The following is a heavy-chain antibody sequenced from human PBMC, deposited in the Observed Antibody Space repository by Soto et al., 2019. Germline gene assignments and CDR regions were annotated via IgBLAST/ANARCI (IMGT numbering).Heavy chain of an antibody. V-gene: IGHV4-34*01. Sequence: SETLSLTCAVYGGSFSGYYWSWIRQPPGKGLEWIGEINHSGSTNYNPSLKSRVTISLETSKNQFSLNLSSVTAADTAVYYCARRQQKYILGASFDYWGQGTLVTVSA. J-gene: IGHJ4*02. CDR2: INHSGST. CDR1: GGSFSGYY. CDR3: ARRQQKYILGASFDY. D-gene: IGHD1-26*01.